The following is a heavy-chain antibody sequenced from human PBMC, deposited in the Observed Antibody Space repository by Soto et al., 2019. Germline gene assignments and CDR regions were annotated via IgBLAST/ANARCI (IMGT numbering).Heavy chain of an antibody. J-gene: IGHJ5*02. CDR2: IKTRADDYAT. Sequence: EVQLVESGGGLVQPGGSLKLSCAASGFAFSDSAVHWVRQASGKGLEWIGRIKTRADDYATVYIASVRGRFTIFREDSENTAYLQMTSLKIEDTAVYFCTTLSPSGVFWFDPWGQGTLVTVSS. D-gene: IGHD3-10*01. V-gene: IGHV3-73*02. CDR1: GFAFSDSA. CDR3: TTLSPSGVFWFDP.